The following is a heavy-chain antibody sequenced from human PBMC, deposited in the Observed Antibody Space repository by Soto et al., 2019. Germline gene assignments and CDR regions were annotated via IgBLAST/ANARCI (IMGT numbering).Heavy chain of an antibody. CDR3: ATLGYCSGGSCYSAPYFDY. V-gene: IGHV1-18*04. CDR2: ISAYNGNT. D-gene: IGHD2-15*01. CDR1: GYTFTSYG. J-gene: IGHJ4*02. Sequence: VASVKVSCKASGYTFTSYGISWVRQAPGQGLEWMGWISAYNGNTNYAQKLQGRVTMTTDTSTSTAYMELRSLRSDDTAVYYCATLGYCSGGSCYSAPYFDYWGQGTLVTVSS.